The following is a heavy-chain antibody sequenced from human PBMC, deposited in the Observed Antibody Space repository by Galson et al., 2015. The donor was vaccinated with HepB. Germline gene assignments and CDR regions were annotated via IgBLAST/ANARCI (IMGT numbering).Heavy chain of an antibody. Sequence: LRLSCAASGFTFCSYSMNWVRQAPGKGLEWVSYVSSSSSSIYYADSVKGRVTISRDNAKNSVYLQMNSVRDEDTAVYYCARDDSSTWYLYGMDVWGQGTTVTVSS. CDR2: VSSSSSSI. D-gene: IGHD6-13*01. CDR1: GFTFCSYS. V-gene: IGHV3-48*02. J-gene: IGHJ6*02. CDR3: ARDDSSTWYLYGMDV.